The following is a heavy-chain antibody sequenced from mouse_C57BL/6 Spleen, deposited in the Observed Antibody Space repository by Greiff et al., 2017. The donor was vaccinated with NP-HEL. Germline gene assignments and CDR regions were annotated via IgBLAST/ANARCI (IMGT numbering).Heavy chain of an antibody. CDR1: GYAFSSYW. CDR2: IYPGDGDT. D-gene: IGHD2-1*01. CDR3: ARSDGNSAWFAY. Sequence: QVQLQQSGAELVKPGASVKISCKASGYAFSSYWMNWVKQRPGKGLEWIGQIYPGDGDTNYNGKFKGKDTLTADKSSSTAYMQLSSLTSEDSAVYFCARSDGNSAWFAYWGQGTLVTVSA. V-gene: IGHV1-80*01. J-gene: IGHJ3*01.